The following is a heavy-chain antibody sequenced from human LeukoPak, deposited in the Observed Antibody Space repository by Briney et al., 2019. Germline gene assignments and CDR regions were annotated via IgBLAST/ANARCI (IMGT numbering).Heavy chain of an antibody. D-gene: IGHD1-14*01. V-gene: IGHV3-74*03. J-gene: IGHJ4*02. CDR1: GFTFSIHW. Sequence: GGSLRLSCAVSGFTFSIHWMYWVRQAPGKGPVFVSRINSDGGITKYADSVKGRFTIARDNAKNMLYLEMNSLRVDDTAVYYCASGITAEESVAIDYWGQGTVVTVSS. CDR3: ASGITAEESVAIDY. CDR2: INSDGGIT.